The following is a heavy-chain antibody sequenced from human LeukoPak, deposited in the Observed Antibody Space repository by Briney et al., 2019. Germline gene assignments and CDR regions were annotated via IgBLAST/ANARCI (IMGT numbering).Heavy chain of an antibody. V-gene: IGHV4-30-4*08. J-gene: IGHJ4*02. CDR3: ARGPVVVPAAFMTLDY. Sequence: SETLSLSCAVSGFSVSSGYYWGWIRQPPGKGLEWIGYIYYSGSTYYNPSLKSRVTISVDTSKNQFSLKLSSVTAADTAVYYCARGPVVVPAAFMTLDYWGQGTLVTVSS. D-gene: IGHD2-2*01. CDR2: IYYSGST. CDR1: GFSVSSGYY.